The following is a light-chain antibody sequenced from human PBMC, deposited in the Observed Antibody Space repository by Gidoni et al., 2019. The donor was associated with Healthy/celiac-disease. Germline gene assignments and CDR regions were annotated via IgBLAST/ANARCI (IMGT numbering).Light chain of an antibody. Sequence: DIVMPPSPDSLAVSLGERATIHCKSSPSVLYSSNNKNYLAWYQQKPGQPPKLLIYWASTRESGVPGRVSGSGSGTDFTLTISSLQAEDVAVYYCQQYYSTPTFGQGTKVEIK. V-gene: IGKV4-1*01. J-gene: IGKJ1*01. CDR1: PSVLYSSNNKNY. CDR2: WAS. CDR3: QQYYSTPT.